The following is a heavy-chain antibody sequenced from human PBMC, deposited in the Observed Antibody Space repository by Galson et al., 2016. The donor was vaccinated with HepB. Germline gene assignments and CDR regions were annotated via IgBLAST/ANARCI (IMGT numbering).Heavy chain of an antibody. CDR3: ARDRASMAYFYGLDV. D-gene: IGHD2/OR15-2a*01. V-gene: IGHV1-3*01. CDR1: GYTFTSYA. J-gene: IGHJ6*02. Sequence: SVKVSCKASGYTFTSYAMHWVRQAPGQRLEWMGWINAGNGKTKYSQNFQGRVTIIRDTSASTAYMELSSLRSEDTAVYYCARDRASMAYFYGLDVRGQGTTVTVSS. CDR2: INAGNGKT.